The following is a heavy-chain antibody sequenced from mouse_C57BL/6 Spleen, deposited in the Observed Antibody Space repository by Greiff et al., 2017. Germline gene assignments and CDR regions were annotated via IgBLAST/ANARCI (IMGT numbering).Heavy chain of an antibody. CDR3: ARPDDYDSWFAY. D-gene: IGHD2-4*01. Sequence: VQLQQSGAELVKPGASVKMSCKASGYTFTTYPTEWMKQNRGKSLEWIGNFHPYNDDAKYNEKFKGKATLTVEKSSNTVYLELSRLTSDDSAVXYCARPDDYDSWFAYWGQGTLVTVSA. CDR2: FHPYNDDA. CDR1: GYTFTTYP. V-gene: IGHV1-47*01. J-gene: IGHJ3*01.